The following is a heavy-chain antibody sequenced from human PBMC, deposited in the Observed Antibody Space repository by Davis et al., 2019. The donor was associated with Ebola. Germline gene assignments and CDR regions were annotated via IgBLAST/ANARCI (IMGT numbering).Heavy chain of an antibody. CDR2: IYHSGST. V-gene: IGHV4-4*02. J-gene: IGHJ5*02. D-gene: IGHD1-1*01. Sequence: GSLRLSCAVSGGSISSSNWWSWVRQPPGKGLEWIGEIYHSGSTNYNPSLKSRVTISVDKSKNQFSLKLSSVTAADTAVYYCASWMSWDWFDPWGQGTLVTVSS. CDR3: ASWMSWDWFDP. CDR1: GGSISSSNW.